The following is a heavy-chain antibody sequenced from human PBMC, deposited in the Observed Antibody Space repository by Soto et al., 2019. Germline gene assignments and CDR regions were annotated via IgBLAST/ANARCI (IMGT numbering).Heavy chain of an antibody. CDR2: INPGSGAT. CDR1: GYKFTAYY. CDR3: ARRIPDGKFDS. V-gene: IGHV1-2*02. Sequence: QVQLVQSGAEVKKPGASVKVSCKASGYKFTAYYMHWVRQAPGQGLEWMGWINPGSGATSYAQTFQGRVTMTRDTSINTVYMELSSLTSGDTAVYFCARRIPDGKFDSWGRGTQVTVSS. D-gene: IGHD1-1*01. J-gene: IGHJ4*02.